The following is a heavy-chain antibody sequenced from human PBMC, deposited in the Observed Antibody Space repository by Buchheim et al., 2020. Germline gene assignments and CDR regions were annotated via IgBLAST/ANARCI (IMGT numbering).Heavy chain of an antibody. V-gene: IGHV3-23*01. CDR1: GFTFSSYA. J-gene: IGHJ1*01. CDR2: ISGSGGSP. D-gene: IGHD6-19*01. CDR3: AKGLHNEQWLARGEYFQH. Sequence: EVQLLESGGGLVQPGGSLRLSCAASGFTFSSYAMSWVRQAPGKGLEWVSAISGSGGSPYYADSVKGRFTISSDNSKNTLYLQMNSLRAEDTAVYYCAKGLHNEQWLARGEYFQHWGQGTL.